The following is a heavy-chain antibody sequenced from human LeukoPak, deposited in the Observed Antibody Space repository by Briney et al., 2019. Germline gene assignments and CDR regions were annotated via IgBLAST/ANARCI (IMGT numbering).Heavy chain of an antibody. CDR2: IGVGSGNT. J-gene: IGHJ5*02. CDR1: GFTFSTSA. CDR3: AADHDYSLTYDSYGPLDA. D-gene: IGHD4-11*01. Sequence: ASVKVPCKASGFTFSTSAVQWVRQARGQRFEWIGWIGVGSGNTNYAERFQERVTITRDMSTSTAYMELSSLRSEDTAVYYCAADHDYSLTYDSYGPLDAWGQGTLVTVSS. V-gene: IGHV1-58*01.